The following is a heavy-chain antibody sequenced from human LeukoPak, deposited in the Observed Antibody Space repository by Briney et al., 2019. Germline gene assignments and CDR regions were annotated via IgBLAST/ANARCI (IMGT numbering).Heavy chain of an antibody. V-gene: IGHV4-61*02. J-gene: IGHJ3*02. Sequence: SETLSLTCTVSGGSISSGSYYWSWIRQPAGKGLEWIGRIYTSGSTNYNPSLKSRVTISVDTSKNQFSLKLSSVTAADTAVYYCERAERWLQLNAFDIWGQGTMVTVSS. CDR2: IYTSGST. CDR3: ERAERWLQLNAFDI. CDR1: GGSISSGSYY. D-gene: IGHD5-24*01.